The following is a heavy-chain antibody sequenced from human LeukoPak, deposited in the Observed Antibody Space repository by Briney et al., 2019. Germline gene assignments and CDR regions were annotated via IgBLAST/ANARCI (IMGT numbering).Heavy chain of an antibody. Sequence: SETLSLTCTVSGGSISSYYWSWIRQPPGKGLEWIGYIYYSGSTYYNPSLKSRVTISVDTSKNQFSLKLSSVTAADTAVYYCARGQEQRNWFDPWGQGTLVTVSS. CDR3: ARGQEQRNWFDP. V-gene: IGHV4-59*12. CDR1: GGSISSYY. J-gene: IGHJ5*02. CDR2: IYYSGST. D-gene: IGHD1/OR15-1a*01.